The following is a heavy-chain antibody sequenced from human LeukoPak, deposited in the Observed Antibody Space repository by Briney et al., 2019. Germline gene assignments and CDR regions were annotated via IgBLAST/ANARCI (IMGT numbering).Heavy chain of an antibody. CDR2: ISSNGGST. J-gene: IGHJ4*02. CDR3: ARDARRDGYYYYFDY. CDR1: GFTFSSYA. V-gene: IGHV3-64*02. D-gene: IGHD5-24*01. Sequence: GGSLRLSCAASGFTFSSYAMHWVRQAPGKGLEYVSAISSNGGSTYYADSVKGRFTISRDNSKNMLYLQMGSLRAEDMAVYYCARDARRDGYYYYFDYWGQGTLVTVSS.